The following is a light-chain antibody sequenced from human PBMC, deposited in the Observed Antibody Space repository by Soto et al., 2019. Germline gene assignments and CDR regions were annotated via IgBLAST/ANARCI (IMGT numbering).Light chain of an antibody. CDR3: QQYGSPPIT. CDR2: DTS. CDR1: QGIGDT. J-gene: IGKJ5*01. Sequence: EVVMTQSPATLSVSPGEGVTLSCRASQGIGDTLAWYQHKPGQTPRLLIYDTSTRATGVPARFSGSRSGTKFTPPIHRLEPKDSAILYCQQYGSPPITFGRGTRLEN. V-gene: IGKV3-15*01.